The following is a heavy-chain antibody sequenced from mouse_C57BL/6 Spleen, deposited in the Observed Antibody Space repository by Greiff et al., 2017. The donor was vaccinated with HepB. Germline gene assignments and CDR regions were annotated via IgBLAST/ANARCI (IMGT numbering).Heavy chain of an antibody. J-gene: IGHJ3*01. CDR2: INPYNGGT. CDR1: GYTFTDYY. D-gene: IGHD2-4*01. CDR3: ARSEDYDEGFAY. Sequence: DVQLVESGPVLVKPGASVKMSCKASGYTFTDYYMNWVKQSHGKSLEWIGVINPYNGGTSYNQKFKGKATLTVDKSSSTAYMELNSLTSEDSAVYYCARSEDYDEGFAYWGQGTLVTVSA. V-gene: IGHV1-19*01.